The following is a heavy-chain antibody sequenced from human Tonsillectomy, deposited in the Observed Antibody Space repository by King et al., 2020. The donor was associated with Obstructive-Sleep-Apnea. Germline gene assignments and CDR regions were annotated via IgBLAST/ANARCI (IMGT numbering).Heavy chain of an antibody. J-gene: IGHJ3*02. CDR1: GFTFGDYA. CDR3: TRDRYPGPIFGVVMPGDAFDI. CDR2: IRSKAYGGTT. V-gene: IGHV3-49*03. D-gene: IGHD3-3*01. Sequence: VQLVDSGGGLVQPGRSLRLSCTASGFTFGDYAMSWFRQAPGKGLEWVGFIRSKAYGGTTEYAASVKGRFTISRDDSKSIAYLQMNSLKTEDTAGYYCTRDRYPGPIFGVVMPGDAFDIWGQGTMVTVSS.